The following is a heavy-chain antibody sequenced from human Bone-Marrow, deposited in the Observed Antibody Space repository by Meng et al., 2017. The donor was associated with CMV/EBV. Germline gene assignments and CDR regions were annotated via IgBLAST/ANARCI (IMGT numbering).Heavy chain of an antibody. CDR3: ARDVGGLNDQLQYNWFDP. J-gene: IGHJ5*02. V-gene: IGHV1-2*02. CDR1: GYTFTGYY. D-gene: IGHD2-2*01. Sequence: ASVKVSCKASGYTFTGYYMHWVRQAPGQGLEWMGWINPNSGGTNYAQKFQGRVTMTRDTSISTAYMELSRLRSDDTAVYYCARDVGGLNDQLQYNWFDPWGQGTRVTFSS. CDR2: INPNSGGT.